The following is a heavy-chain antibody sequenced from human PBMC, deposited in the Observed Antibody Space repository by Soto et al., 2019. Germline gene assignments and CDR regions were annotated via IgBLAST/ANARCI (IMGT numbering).Heavy chain of an antibody. CDR2: MRSRANSYAT. Sequence: GCLRLTGAASGFSFIGSAMHGVRQAAGKGLEWVGRMRSRANSYATTYAESVKGRFTISRDDSKNTAYLQMNSLKTEDTAVYYCTTSAKDKFVDYWGQGTPVTVYS. CDR3: TTSAKDKFVDY. V-gene: IGHV3-73*01. J-gene: IGHJ4*02. D-gene: IGHD3-16*01. CDR1: GFSFIGSA.